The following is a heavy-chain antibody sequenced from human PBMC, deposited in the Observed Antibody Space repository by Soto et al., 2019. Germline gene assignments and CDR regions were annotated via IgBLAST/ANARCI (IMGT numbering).Heavy chain of an antibody. CDR2: ISGSGGST. D-gene: IGHD3-22*01. Sequence: GGSLRLSCAASGFTFSSYAMSWVRQAPGKGLEWVSAISGSGGSTYYADSVKGRFTISRDNSKNTLYLQMNSLRAEDTAVYYCAKTYDSSGFPWFDPWGQGTLVTAPQ. J-gene: IGHJ5*02. V-gene: IGHV3-23*01. CDR1: GFTFSSYA. CDR3: AKTYDSSGFPWFDP.